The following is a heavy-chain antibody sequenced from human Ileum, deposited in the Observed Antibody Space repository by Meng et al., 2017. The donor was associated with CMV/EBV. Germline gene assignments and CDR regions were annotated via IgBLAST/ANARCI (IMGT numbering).Heavy chain of an antibody. Sequence: GGSLRLSCAASQFRFSDYSMVWVRQAPGKGLEGVSYISSSSSTIYYADSVKGRFTISRDNAKNSLYLQMNSLRAEDTAVYYCARDRELRFLRAGHHGRMDVWGQGTTVTVSS. CDR1: QFRFSDYS. J-gene: IGHJ6*02. V-gene: IGHV3-48*04. CDR2: ISSSSSTI. CDR3: ARDRELRFLRAGHHGRMDV. D-gene: IGHD3-3*01.